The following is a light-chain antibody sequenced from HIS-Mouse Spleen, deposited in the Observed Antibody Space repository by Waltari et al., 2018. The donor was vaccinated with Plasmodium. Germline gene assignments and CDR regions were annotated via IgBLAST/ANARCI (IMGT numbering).Light chain of an antibody. Sequence: SYDLTQPPPVSVSPGQTARINCSGDALPKKYAYWYQQKSGQAPVLVIYEDSKRPSGIPERFSGSSSGTMATLTISGAQVEDEADYYCYSTDSSGNHRVFGGGTKLTVL. J-gene: IGLJ3*02. V-gene: IGLV3-10*01. CDR3: YSTDSSGNHRV. CDR2: EDS. CDR1: ALPKKY.